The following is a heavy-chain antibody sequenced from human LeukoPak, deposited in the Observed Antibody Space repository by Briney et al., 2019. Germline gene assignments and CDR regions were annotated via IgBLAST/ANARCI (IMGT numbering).Heavy chain of an antibody. V-gene: IGHV3-30-3*01. CDR3: ARDPTAMAPNYYMDV. J-gene: IGHJ6*03. Sequence: PGGSLRLSCAASGFTFSSYAMHWVRQAPGKGLEWVAVISYDGSNKYYADSVKGRFTISRDNSKNTLYLQMNSLRAEDTAVYYCARDPTAMAPNYYMDVWGKGTTVTVSS. CDR1: GFTFSSYA. D-gene: IGHD5-18*01. CDR2: ISYDGSNK.